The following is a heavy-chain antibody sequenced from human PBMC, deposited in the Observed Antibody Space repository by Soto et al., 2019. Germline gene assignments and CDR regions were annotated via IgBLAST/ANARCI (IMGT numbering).Heavy chain of an antibody. J-gene: IGHJ4*02. D-gene: IGHD5-18*01. Sequence: QVQLVQSGAEVKKPGSSVKVSCKASGDTFNDYTITWVRQAPGQGLEWMGRIIPLLGTTTYAQKFQGRVKSTVEKSQTIAHMELSSLSSEDTSMYYFANSDPFDSWGPETLVTISS. V-gene: IGHV1-69*08. CDR2: IIPLLGTT. CDR1: GDTFNDYT. CDR3: ANSDPFDS.